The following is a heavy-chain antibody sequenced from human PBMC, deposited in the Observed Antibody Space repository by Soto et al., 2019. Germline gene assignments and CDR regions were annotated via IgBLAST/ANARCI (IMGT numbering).Heavy chain of an antibody. CDR3: AREKRGHVAWFDP. V-gene: IGHV4-31*03. Sequence: QVQLQESGPGLVKPSQTLSLTCTVSGGSISSGGYYWSWIRQHPGKGLEWIGYIYHSGSTYYNPSLKSRVTISVDTSKNQFSLKLSSVTAADTAVYYCAREKRGHVAWFDPWGQGTLVTVSS. J-gene: IGHJ5*02. CDR2: IYHSGST. D-gene: IGHD3-10*01. CDR1: GGSISSGGYY.